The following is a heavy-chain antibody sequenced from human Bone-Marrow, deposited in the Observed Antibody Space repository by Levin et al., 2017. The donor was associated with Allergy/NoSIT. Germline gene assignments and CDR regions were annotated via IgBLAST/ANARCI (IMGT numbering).Heavy chain of an antibody. J-gene: IGHJ6*02. CDR2: ISSGSTTI. V-gene: IGHV3-48*01. CDR1: GFTFSSYS. CDR3: ARDKGSGIRYGMDV. Sequence: GGSLRLSCAVSGFTFSSYSMNWVRQAPGKGLEWVSYISSGSTTIYYADSVKGRFTISRDNAKNSLYLQMNSLRAEDTAVYYCARDKGSGIRYGMDVWGQGTTVTVSS. D-gene: IGHD3-10*01.